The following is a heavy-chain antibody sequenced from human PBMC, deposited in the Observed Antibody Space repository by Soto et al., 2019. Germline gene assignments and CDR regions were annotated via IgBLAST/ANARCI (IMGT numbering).Heavy chain of an antibody. CDR3: ASPYSSSWYYFDY. D-gene: IGHD6-13*01. CDR2: IIPILGIA. J-gene: IGHJ4*02. Sequence: SVKVSCKASGGTFSSYTISWVRQAPGQGLEWMGRIIPILGIANYAQKFQGRVTITADKSTSTAYMELSSLRSEDTAVYYCASPYSSSWYYFDYWGQGTLVTVSS. CDR1: GGTFSSYT. V-gene: IGHV1-69*02.